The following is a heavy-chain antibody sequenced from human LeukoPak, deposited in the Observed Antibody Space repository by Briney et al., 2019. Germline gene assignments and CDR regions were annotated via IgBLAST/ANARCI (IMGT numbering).Heavy chain of an antibody. CDR2: IYYSGST. V-gene: IGHV4-59*12. Sequence: SETLSLTWTVAGGSISRYYWRWVRQPPGKGLGWVGYIYYSGSTNYNSSLKSRVTISVDTSKNQFSLRLNAVTAADTPVYYCGTSLGVSRRGYSDLCGGGTPATVSP. D-gene: IGHD6-6*01. CDR3: GTSLGVSRRGYSDL. J-gene: IGHJ2*01. CDR1: GGSISRYY.